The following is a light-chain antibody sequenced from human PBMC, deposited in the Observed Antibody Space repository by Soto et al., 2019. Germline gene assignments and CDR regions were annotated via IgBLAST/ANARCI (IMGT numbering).Light chain of an antibody. J-gene: IGKJ4*01. CDR1: LSVSSD. CDR3: QQYNNWPLT. Sequence: EIIMTQSPATLSLSPGEIATLSGGASLSVSSDLAWYRQKPGQAPRLLIYRAFTRATGIPARFSGSGFGTDFTLTISSLQSEDFAVYYCQQYNNWPLTFGGGTKVDIK. CDR2: RAF. V-gene: IGKV3-15*01.